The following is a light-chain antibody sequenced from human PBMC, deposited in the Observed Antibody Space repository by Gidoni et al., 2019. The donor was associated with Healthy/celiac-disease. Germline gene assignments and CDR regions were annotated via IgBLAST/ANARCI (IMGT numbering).Light chain of an antibody. J-gene: IGLJ2*01. CDR2: EVS. CDR3: CSYAGSSTVV. V-gene: IGLV2-23*02. Sequence: QSALTQPAPVSGSPGQPITISCTGTSSDVGSYNLVSWYQQHPGKAPKLMIYEVSKRPSGVSNRFSGSKSGNTASLTISGLQAEDEADYYCCSYAGSSTVVFGGGTKLTVL. CDR1: SSDVGSYNL.